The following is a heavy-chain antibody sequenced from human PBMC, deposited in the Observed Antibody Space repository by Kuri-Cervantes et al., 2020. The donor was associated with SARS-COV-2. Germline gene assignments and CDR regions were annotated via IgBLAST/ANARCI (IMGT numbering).Heavy chain of an antibody. CDR1: GFTFSGYA. V-gene: IGHV3-23*01. CDR2: ISDSGGST. D-gene: IGHD1-26*01. J-gene: IGHJ5*02. Sequence: GESLKISCAASGFTFSGYAMSWVRQAPGKGLEWVSAISDSGGSTYYADSVKGRFTISRDNSKNTLYLQMNTLRAEDTAVYYCARDGTAGGSYNWFDPWGQGTLVTVSS. CDR3: ARDGTAGGSYNWFDP.